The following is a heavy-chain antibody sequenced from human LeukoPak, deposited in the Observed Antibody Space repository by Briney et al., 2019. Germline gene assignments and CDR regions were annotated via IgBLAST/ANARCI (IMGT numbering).Heavy chain of an antibody. CDR1: GGSISSSSYY. D-gene: IGHD6-19*01. CDR3: ARHIPVGQWLGYFDY. J-gene: IGHJ4*02. Sequence: KPSETLSLTCTVSGGSISSSSYYWGWIRQPPGKGLEWIGSIYYSGSTYYNPSLKSRVTISVDTSKNQFSLKLSSVTAADTAVYYCARHIPVGQWLGYFDYWGQGTLVTVSS. V-gene: IGHV4-39*01. CDR2: IYYSGST.